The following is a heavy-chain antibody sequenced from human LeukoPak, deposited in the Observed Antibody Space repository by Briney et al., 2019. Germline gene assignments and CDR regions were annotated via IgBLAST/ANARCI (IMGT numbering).Heavy chain of an antibody. Sequence: SETLSLTCAVYGGSFSGYYWSWIRQPPGKGLEWIGEINHSGSINYNPSLKSRVTISVDTSKNQFSLKLSSVTAADTAVYYCARHAQRYYYDSGGYYSTVHYYYMDVWGKGTTVTISS. CDR2: INHSGSI. V-gene: IGHV4-34*01. CDR3: ARHAQRYYYDSGGYYSTVHYYYMDV. CDR1: GGSFSGYY. D-gene: IGHD3-22*01. J-gene: IGHJ6*03.